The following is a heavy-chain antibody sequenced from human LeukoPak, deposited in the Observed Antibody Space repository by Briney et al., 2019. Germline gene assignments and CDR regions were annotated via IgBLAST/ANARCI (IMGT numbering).Heavy chain of an antibody. CDR2: IYYSGST. CDR3: ARLRITMVRAYGMDV. CDR1: GGSISSYY. Sequence: SETLSLTCTVSGGSISSYYCSWIRQPPGKGLEWIGYIYYSGSTNYNPSLKSRVTISVDTSKNQFSLKLSSVTAADTAVYYCARLRITMVRAYGMDVWGQGTTVTVSS. D-gene: IGHD3-10*01. V-gene: IGHV4-59*01. J-gene: IGHJ6*02.